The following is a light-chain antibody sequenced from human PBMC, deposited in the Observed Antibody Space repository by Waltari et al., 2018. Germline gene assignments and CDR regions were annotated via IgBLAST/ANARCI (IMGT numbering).Light chain of an antibody. CDR3: QQSYNDYRT. CDR1: QTIRTY. J-gene: IGKJ1*01. Sequence: DIQMTQSPSSLSASVGDRVTITCRASQTIRTYLNWYPPKPWKAPKLLIYAASNLQTGVPPRFSGSGSGTDFTLTISSLQPEDFATYYCQQSYNDYRTFGQGTKVEIK. V-gene: IGKV1-39*01. CDR2: AAS.